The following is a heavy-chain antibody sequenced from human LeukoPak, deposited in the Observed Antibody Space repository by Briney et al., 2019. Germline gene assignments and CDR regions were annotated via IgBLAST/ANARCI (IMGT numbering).Heavy chain of an antibody. CDR2: MKYDGSEK. J-gene: IGHJ4*02. V-gene: IGHV3-7*03. D-gene: IGHD3-3*01. Sequence: PGGSLRLSCAASGFTFSSYWMNWVRQAPGKGLEWVANMKYDGSEKYYVDSVKGRFTISRDNAKNSLYLQMNSLRAEDTAVYYCAKGIFGVVITLDYWGQGTLVTVSS. CDR1: GFTFSSYW. CDR3: AKGIFGVVITLDY.